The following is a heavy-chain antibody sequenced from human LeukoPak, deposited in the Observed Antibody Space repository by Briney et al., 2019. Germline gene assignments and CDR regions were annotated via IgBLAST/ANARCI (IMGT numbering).Heavy chain of an antibody. CDR1: GYTFTSYY. J-gene: IGHJ6*03. V-gene: IGHV1-46*01. Sequence: ASVKVSCKASGYTFTSYYMHWVRQAPGQGLEWMGLINPSGGRTTYAQKFQGRVTLTRDMATSTVYMELSRLRSDGTAVYYCARGVETDYYYYMDVWGKGTTVTVSS. CDR2: INPSGGRT. CDR3: ARGVETDYYYYMDV.